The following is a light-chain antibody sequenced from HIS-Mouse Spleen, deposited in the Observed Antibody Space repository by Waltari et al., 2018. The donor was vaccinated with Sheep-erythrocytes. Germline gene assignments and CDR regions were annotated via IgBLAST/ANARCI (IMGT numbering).Light chain of an antibody. V-gene: IGKV4-1*01. CDR2: WAS. Sequence: DIVMTQSPDSLAVSLGERATINCKSSQSVLYSSNNKNYLAWYQQKPGQPPKLLLYWASTRESGVPYRSSGSGSGTDFTLTISSLQAEDVAVYYCQQYYSTLTFGGGTK. J-gene: IGKJ4*01. CDR3: QQYYSTLT. CDR1: QSVLYSSNNKNY.